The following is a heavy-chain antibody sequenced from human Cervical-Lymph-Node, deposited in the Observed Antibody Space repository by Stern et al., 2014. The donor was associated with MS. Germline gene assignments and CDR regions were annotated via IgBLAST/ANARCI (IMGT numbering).Heavy chain of an antibody. V-gene: IGHV3-74*03. CDR1: GFSFSRYW. Sequence: EVQLVESGGGLVQPGTSLRLSCEGSGFSFSRYWMHWVRQAPGKGLWWVSRINSDGITTTYADSMKGRFTISRDNAKNTVYLEMDSLRAEDTAVYYCVREYYGSGSFDIWGQGTKVTVSS. J-gene: IGHJ3*02. CDR3: VREYYGSGSFDI. D-gene: IGHD3-10*01. CDR2: INSDGITT.